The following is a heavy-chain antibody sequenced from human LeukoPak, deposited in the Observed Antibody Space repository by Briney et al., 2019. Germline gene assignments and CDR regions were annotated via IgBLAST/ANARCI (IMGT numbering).Heavy chain of an antibody. J-gene: IGHJ6*03. D-gene: IGHD2-15*01. V-gene: IGHV4-4*07. Sequence: PSETLSLTCTVSGGSISSYYWSWIRQPAGKGLEWIGRIYTSGSTNYNPSLKSRVTMSVDTSKNQFSLKLSSVTAADTAVYYCARIVVVVAATRIGNYYLDVWGKGTMVTVSS. CDR3: ARIVVVVAATRIGNYYLDV. CDR2: IYTSGST. CDR1: GGSISSYY.